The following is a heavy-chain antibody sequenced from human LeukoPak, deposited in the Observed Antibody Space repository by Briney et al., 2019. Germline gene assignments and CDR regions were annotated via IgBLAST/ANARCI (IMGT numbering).Heavy chain of an antibody. Sequence: GASVKVSCKASGYSFTSFDINWVRRATGQGLEWMGWMNPNSGSAGYAQKFQGRVIMTGNTSISTAYMELSGLRSDDTAGYYFARETTVSTTFDLWGRGTRVTVS. CDR2: MNPNSGSA. CDR1: GYSFTSFD. V-gene: IGHV1-8*02. CDR3: ARETTVSTTFDL. D-gene: IGHD5/OR15-5a*01. J-gene: IGHJ2*01.